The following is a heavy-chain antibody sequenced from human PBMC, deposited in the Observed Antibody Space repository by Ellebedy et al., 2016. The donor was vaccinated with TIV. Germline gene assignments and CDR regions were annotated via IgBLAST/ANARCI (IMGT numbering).Heavy chain of an antibody. CDR3: AKDRTSGDGYWVFDQ. CDR2: IFGSGGGK. V-gene: IGHV3-23*01. J-gene: IGHJ4*02. D-gene: IGHD5-18*01. Sequence: GESLKISCAASGFTFNNYAMSWVRQAPGKGLEWVSGIFGSGGGKSYADSVKGRFTISRDNSKSMVHLQMNSLRPEDTAVYYCAKDRTSGDGYWVFDQWGQGTLVTVSS. CDR1: GFTFNNYA.